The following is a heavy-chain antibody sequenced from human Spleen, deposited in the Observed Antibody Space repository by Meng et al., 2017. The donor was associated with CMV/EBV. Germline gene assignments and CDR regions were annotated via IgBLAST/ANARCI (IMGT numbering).Heavy chain of an antibody. CDR3: ARAYCTSTSCYTRGAFDI. D-gene: IGHD2-2*02. Sequence: SQTLSLTCAISGDSVSDNSATWNWIRQSPSSGLEWLGRTYYGSKWYSDYALSVKGRMIINADTSKNQFSLQLTSVTPDDTAVYYCARAYCTSTSCYTRGAFDIWGQGTKVTVS. CDR2: TYYGSKWYS. V-gene: IGHV6-1*01. CDR1: GDSVSDNSAT. J-gene: IGHJ3*02.